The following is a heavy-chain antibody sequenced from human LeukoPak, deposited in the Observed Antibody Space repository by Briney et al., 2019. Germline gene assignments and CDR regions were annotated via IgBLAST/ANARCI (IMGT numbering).Heavy chain of an antibody. CDR2: ITSSSSYI. V-gene: IGHV3-21*01. CDR1: GFTFSTYN. CDR3: ATSSYGGNFGLFDY. J-gene: IGHJ4*02. D-gene: IGHD4-23*01. Sequence: GGSLRLSCAASGFTFSTYNMNWVRQAPGKGLEWVSSITSSSSYIYYADSVKGRFTISRDNAKNTLYLQMNSLRAEDTSVYYCATSSYGGNFGLFDYWGQGTLVTVSS.